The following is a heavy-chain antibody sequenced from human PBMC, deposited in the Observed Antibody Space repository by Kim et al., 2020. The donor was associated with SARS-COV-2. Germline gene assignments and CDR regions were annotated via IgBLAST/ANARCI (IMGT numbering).Heavy chain of an antibody. Sequence: GGSLRLSCAASGFTFSSYAMSWVRQAPGKGLEWVSAISGSGGSTYYADSVKGRFTISRDNSKNTLYLQMNSLRAEDTAVYYCAKDLLPYDFWSGSGYWGQGTLVTVSS. CDR3: AKDLLPYDFWSGSGY. D-gene: IGHD3-3*01. CDR2: ISGSGGST. J-gene: IGHJ4*02. CDR1: GFTFSSYA. V-gene: IGHV3-23*01.